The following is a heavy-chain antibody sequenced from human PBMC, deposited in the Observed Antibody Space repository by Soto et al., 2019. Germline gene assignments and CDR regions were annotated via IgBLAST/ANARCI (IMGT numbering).Heavy chain of an antibody. J-gene: IGHJ4*02. Sequence: EVQLVESGGGLVQPGGSLRLSCAASGFTLSSYWMHWVRQVPGKGLVWVSRINSDGSSTTYAYSVKGRFTISRDNAKNTLYLKMNSLRAEDTAVYYCAVAVAGTTAIGYWGQGTLVTVSS. CDR2: INSDGSST. CDR1: GFTLSSYW. D-gene: IGHD6-19*01. CDR3: AVAVAGTTAIGY. V-gene: IGHV3-74*01.